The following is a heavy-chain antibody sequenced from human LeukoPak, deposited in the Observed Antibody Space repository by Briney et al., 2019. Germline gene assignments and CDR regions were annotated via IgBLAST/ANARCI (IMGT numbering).Heavy chain of an antibody. J-gene: IGHJ5*02. D-gene: IGHD3-10*01. Sequence: PGGFLRLSCAASGFSFSNAWMNWVRQAPGKGLEWVGRILSKTSGGTTDYATPVKGRFTISRDDSKNMLYLHMNSLQIEDTAVYYCADYYASGSYPPWGQGTLVTVSS. CDR1: GFSFSNAW. V-gene: IGHV3-15*07. CDR2: ILSKTSGGTT. CDR3: ADYYASGSYPP.